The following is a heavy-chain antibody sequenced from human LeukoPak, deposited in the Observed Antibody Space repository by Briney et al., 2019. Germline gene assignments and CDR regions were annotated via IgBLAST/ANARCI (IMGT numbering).Heavy chain of an antibody. Sequence: GGSLRLSCAASGFTFSNYAMNWVRQAPGKGLEWVTFIRSDESNKYYADSVKGRFTISRDNSKNTLYLQMNSLRPEDTAVYYCVSRYHLPFDYWGQGTLVTVSS. CDR1: GFTFSNYA. V-gene: IGHV3-30*02. CDR3: VSRYHLPFDY. D-gene: IGHD2-2*01. J-gene: IGHJ4*02. CDR2: IRSDESNK.